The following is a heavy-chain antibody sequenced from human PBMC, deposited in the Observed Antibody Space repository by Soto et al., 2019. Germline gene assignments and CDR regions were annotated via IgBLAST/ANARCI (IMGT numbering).Heavy chain of an antibody. V-gene: IGHV1-69*04. CDR3: ARDEIGSGNPTGFAFDI. Sequence: SVKVSCKASGGTFSSYTISWVRQAPGQGLEWMGRIIPILGIANYAQKFQGRVTITADKSTSTAYMELSSLRSEDTAVYYCARDEIGSGNPTGFAFDIWGQGTMVPVSS. D-gene: IGHD3-10*01. CDR2: IIPILGIA. J-gene: IGHJ3*02. CDR1: GGTFSSYT.